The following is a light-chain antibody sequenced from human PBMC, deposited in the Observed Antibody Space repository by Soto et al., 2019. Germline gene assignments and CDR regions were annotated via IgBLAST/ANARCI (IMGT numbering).Light chain of an antibody. CDR3: QQRQNWPPIT. J-gene: IGKJ5*01. V-gene: IGKV3-11*01. Sequence: EVVLTQSPATLSLSPGERATLSCRASQSISRFLVWYQQKPGQAPRLLIYDASNRATGVPDRFSGSGSGTDFTLTISSLEPEDFTVYYCQQRQNWPPITFGQGTRLEMK. CDR1: QSISRF. CDR2: DAS.